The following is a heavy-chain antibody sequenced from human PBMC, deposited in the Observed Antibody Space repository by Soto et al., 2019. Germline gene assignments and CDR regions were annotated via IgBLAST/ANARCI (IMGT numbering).Heavy chain of an antibody. J-gene: IGHJ6*04. Sequence: ASAKVSCKASGYTFSSYSITWVRHCAGQGLEWMGGIIPVFGSANYAQKIQGRVTITADESPSTAYMELSSLRSQDTAVYFCARDDGWNYRYYDMEVWGKGTTVTVSS. D-gene: IGHD1-7*01. V-gene: IGHV1-69*13. CDR3: ARDDGWNYRYYDMEV. CDR1: GYTFSSYS. CDR2: IIPVFGSA.